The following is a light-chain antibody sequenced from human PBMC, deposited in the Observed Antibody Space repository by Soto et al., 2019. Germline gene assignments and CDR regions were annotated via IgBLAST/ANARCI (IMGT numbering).Light chain of an antibody. J-gene: IGKJ2*01. CDR3: QQSYSTPYT. V-gene: IGKV1-39*01. CDR1: QSISSY. CDR2: AAS. Sequence: DIQMTQSPSSLSASVGDRVTVTCRASQSISSYLNWYQRRPGKAPELLIYAASSLQSGVPSRFSGSESGTDFTLTNSSLHPEDFATYYCQQSYSTPYTFGQGTHLEI.